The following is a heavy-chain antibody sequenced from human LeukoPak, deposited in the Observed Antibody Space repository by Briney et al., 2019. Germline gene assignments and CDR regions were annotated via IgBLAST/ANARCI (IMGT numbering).Heavy chain of an antibody. CDR2: INQDGSEK. Sequence: GGSLRLSCAASGFTFSSYWVSWVRQAPGKGPERVANINQDGSEKLYVDSVKGRFTISRDNAKNSLYLQMNSLRVEDTAVYYCTRDVREAYDIWGHGTMVTVSS. V-gene: IGHV3-7*01. CDR1: GFTFSSYW. J-gene: IGHJ3*02. D-gene: IGHD3-16*01. CDR3: TRDVREAYDI.